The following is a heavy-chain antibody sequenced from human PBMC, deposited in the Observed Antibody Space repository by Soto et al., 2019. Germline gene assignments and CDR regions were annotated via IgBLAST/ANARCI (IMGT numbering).Heavy chain of an antibody. V-gene: IGHV3-21*01. Sequence: PGGSLRLSCAASGFTFFIYTRNWVRHAPGKGLEWVATIESDGNYIYYADTVKARYTITKDNAQKLLYVEMTGVRGEYTAIYCCERDCRPFDYWGQGTLVTVSS. J-gene: IGHJ4*02. CDR1: GFTFFIYT. CDR3: ERDCRPFDY. CDR2: IESDGNYI.